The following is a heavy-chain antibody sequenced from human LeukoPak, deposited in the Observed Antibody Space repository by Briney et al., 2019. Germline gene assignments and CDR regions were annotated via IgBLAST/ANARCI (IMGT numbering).Heavy chain of an antibody. D-gene: IGHD6-19*01. J-gene: IGHJ3*02. Sequence: GGSLRLSCAASGFTLSSYSMGWVRQAPGKGLEWISAIVGNGGDTDYADSVRGRFTIFRDNSKNTLHLQMNGLNAEDAAVYYCARAALAGPPTYAFDIWGQGTMVTVSS. CDR2: IVGNGGDT. CDR1: GFTLSSYS. CDR3: ARAALAGPPTYAFDI. V-gene: IGHV3-23*01.